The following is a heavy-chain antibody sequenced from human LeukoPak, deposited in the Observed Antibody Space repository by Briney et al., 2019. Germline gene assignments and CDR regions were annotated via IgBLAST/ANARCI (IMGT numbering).Heavy chain of an antibody. D-gene: IGHD3-22*01. CDR1: GGSISTYY. V-gene: IGHV4-59*01. CDR2: IYYSGST. Sequence: SETLSLTCTVSGGSISTYYWSWIRQPPGKGLEWIGYIYYSGSTNYNPSLKSRVTISVDTSKNQFSLKLSSVTAADTAVYYCARYYYDGSNYPMPLDNWFDPWGQGTLVTVSS. CDR3: ARYYYDGSNYPMPLDNWFDP. J-gene: IGHJ5*02.